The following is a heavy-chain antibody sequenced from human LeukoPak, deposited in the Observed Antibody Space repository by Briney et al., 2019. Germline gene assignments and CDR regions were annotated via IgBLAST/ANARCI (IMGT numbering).Heavy chain of an antibody. J-gene: IGHJ1*01. V-gene: IGHV3-30-3*01. D-gene: IGHD3-22*01. CDR3: ARDEVTMKALQH. Sequence: GGSLRLSCAASGFTFSSYAMHWVRQAPGKGLEWVAVISYDGSNKYYADSVKGRFTISRDNSKNTLYLQMNSLRAEDTAVYYCARDEVTMKALQHWGQGTLVTVSS. CDR2: ISYDGSNK. CDR1: GFTFSSYA.